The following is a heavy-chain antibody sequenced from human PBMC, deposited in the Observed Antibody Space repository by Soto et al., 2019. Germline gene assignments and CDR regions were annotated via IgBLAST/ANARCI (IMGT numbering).Heavy chain of an antibody. D-gene: IGHD3-3*01. CDR1: GFTFSDYY. CDR2: ISSSGSTI. J-gene: IGHJ3*02. Sequence: WGSLRLSCAASGFTFSDYYMSWIRQAPGKWLEWVSYISSSGSTIYYADSVKGRFTISRDNAKNSLYLQMNSLRAEDTAVYYCAREGGRFWSGYYTSSFDIWGQGTMVTVSS. V-gene: IGHV3-11*01. CDR3: AREGGRFWSGYYTSSFDI.